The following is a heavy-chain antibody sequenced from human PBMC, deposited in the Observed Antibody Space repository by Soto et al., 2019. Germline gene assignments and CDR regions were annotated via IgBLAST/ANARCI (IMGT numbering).Heavy chain of an antibody. Sequence: QVQLVQSVGAVKRPGASVKVTCRTSGYTFSIYGITWVRQAPGHPHDWLGWISLHSASTNYAQKFQRRVSMTTDTSTTTADMELSSLRSDDTPVSYCARGWSGVGAWCSTLGQGNLVTVT. V-gene: IGHV1-18*01. D-gene: IGHD3-10*01. CDR3: ARGWSGVGAWCST. J-gene: IGHJ5*02. CDR2: ISLHSAST. CDR1: GYTFSIYG.